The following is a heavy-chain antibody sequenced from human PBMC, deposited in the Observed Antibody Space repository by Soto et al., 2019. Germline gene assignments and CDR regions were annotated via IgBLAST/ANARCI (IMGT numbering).Heavy chain of an antibody. CDR2: ISNTGGAT. CDR3: AVGRHKTSGSNDWFDP. D-gene: IGHD3-22*01. J-gene: IGHJ5*02. Sequence: PGASLPLPCASSGFTFSTYAMNWVRRAPGKGLEWVSTISNTGGATFYAGSVKGRFTISRDNSKNTLYLHMNSLRADDSAIYFCAVGRHKTSGSNDWFDPWGRGTLVTSP. V-gene: IGHV3-23*01. CDR1: GFTFSTYA.